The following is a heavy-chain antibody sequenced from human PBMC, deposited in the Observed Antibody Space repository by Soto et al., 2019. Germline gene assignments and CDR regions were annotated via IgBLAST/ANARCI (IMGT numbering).Heavy chain of an antibody. CDR3: ASGIQLWLRRINNGYSG. Sequence: QVQLVQSGAEVKKPESSVKVSCKAPGGTFSTYAISWVRQAPGQGLEWMGGIIPMFGTANYAQRFQDRVTITADASTNTVYMELSSLSSEDTAVYFCASGIQLWLRRINNGYSGWGQGTLVTVSS. V-gene: IGHV1-69*12. J-gene: IGHJ4*02. CDR1: GGTFSTYA. D-gene: IGHD5-18*01. CDR2: IIPMFGTA.